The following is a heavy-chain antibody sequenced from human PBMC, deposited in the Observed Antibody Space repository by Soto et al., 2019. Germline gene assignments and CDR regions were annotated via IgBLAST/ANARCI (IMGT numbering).Heavy chain of an antibody. CDR1: GCSISSSSYY. D-gene: IGHD3-22*01. CDR3: VKGEYYYDSSGYYPFDY. V-gene: IGHV4-39*01. J-gene: IGHJ4*02. Sequence: PSETLSLTCTFSGCSISSSSYYWGWIRQPPGKGLEWIGSIYYSGSTYYNPSLKSRVTISVDTSKNQFSLKLSSVTAEDTAVYYCVKGEYYYDSSGYYPFDYWGQGTLVTVPQ. CDR2: IYYSGST.